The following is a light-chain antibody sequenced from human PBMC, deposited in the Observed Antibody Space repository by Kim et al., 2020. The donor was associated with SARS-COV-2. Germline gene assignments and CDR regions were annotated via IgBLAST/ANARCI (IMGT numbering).Light chain of an antibody. V-gene: IGLV3-1*01. CDR2: QDS. J-gene: IGLJ2*01. CDR1: KLGDKY. Sequence: VSPGQTASITCSGDKLGDKYACWYQQKPGQSPVLVIFQDSKRPSGIPERFSGSNSGNTATLTISGTQAMDEADYYCQAWDSSTVVFGGGTQLTVL. CDR3: QAWDSSTVV.